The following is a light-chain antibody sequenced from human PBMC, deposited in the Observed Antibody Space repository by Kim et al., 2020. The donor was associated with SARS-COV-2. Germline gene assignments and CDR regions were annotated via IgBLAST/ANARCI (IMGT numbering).Light chain of an antibody. CDR2: KDS. CDR3: QSADSSGTWV. Sequence: PGQTARTTCSGDALPKQYAYWYKQKPGQAPVLVIYKDSERPSGIPERFSGPSSGTTVTLTISGVQAEDEADYYCQSADSSGTWVFGGGTKLTVL. V-gene: IGLV3-25*03. CDR1: ALPKQY. J-gene: IGLJ3*02.